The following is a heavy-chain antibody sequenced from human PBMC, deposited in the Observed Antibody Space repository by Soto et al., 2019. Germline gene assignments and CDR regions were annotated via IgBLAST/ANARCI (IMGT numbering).Heavy chain of an antibody. V-gene: IGHV3-23*01. CDR1: GFTFSSFA. J-gene: IGHJ4*02. Sequence: HPGGSLRLSCAASGFTFSSFAMSWVRQAPGKGLEWVSGVSASGGSTFYADSVKGRFTISRDNSKNTLNLQVNSLRAEDTAVYFCAKFGCSGDSCYADYWGQGTLVTVSS. CDR2: VSASGGST. CDR3: AKFGCSGDSCYADY. D-gene: IGHD2-15*01.